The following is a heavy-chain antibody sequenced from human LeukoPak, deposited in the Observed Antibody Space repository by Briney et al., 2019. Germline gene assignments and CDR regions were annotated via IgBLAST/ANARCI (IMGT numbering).Heavy chain of an antibody. D-gene: IGHD3-22*01. CDR3: ARFLTGGYYYDSSGFLEAFDI. CDR1: GGSISSYY. Sequence: PSETLSLTCAVSGGSISSYYWSWIRQPPGKGLEWIGYIYTSGSTNYNPSLKSRVTISVDTSKNQFSLKLSSVTAADTAVYYCARFLTGGYYYDSSGFLEAFDIWGQGTMVTVSS. V-gene: IGHV4-4*09. J-gene: IGHJ3*02. CDR2: IYTSGST.